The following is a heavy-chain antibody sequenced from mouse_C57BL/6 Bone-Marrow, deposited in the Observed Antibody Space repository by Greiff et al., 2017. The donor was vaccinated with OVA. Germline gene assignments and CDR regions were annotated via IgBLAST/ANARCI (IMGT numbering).Heavy chain of an antibody. J-gene: IGHJ3*01. CDR3: TTGWYCAWFAY. Sequence: VQLKQSGAELVRPGASVKLSCTASGFNIKDDYMHWVKQRPEQGLEWIGWIDPENGDTEYASKFQGKATITADTSSNTAYLQLSSLTSEDTAVYYCTTGWYCAWFAYWGQGTLVTVSA. CDR1: GFNIKDDY. V-gene: IGHV14-4*01. CDR2: IDPENGDT. D-gene: IGHD1-1*02.